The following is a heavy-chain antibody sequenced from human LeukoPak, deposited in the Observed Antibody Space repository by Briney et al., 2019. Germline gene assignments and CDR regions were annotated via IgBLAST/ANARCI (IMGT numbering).Heavy chain of an antibody. V-gene: IGHV3-23*01. Sequence: GGSLRLSCAASGFTFSSYVMSWVRPAPGKGLEWVSTVTGSGGNTYYADSVKGRFTISRDNAKNSLYLQMNSLRAEDTAVYYCARDLSGRYAFDIWGQGTMVTVSS. D-gene: IGHD3-10*01. CDR2: VTGSGGNT. CDR3: ARDLSGRYAFDI. J-gene: IGHJ3*02. CDR1: GFTFSSYV.